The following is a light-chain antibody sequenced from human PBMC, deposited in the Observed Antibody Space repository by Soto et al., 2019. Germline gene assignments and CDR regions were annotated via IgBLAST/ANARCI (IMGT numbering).Light chain of an antibody. CDR2: AAS. Sequence: DIPMTQSPSTLSASVGDRVTITCRASQSISTYLNWYQQKVGRAPTLLIYAASSLQSGVPYRFSGGGSGTDFTLTISRLQPEDFAMYFCQQCYSSPRTFGQGTKVEIK. CDR1: QSISTY. J-gene: IGKJ1*01. V-gene: IGKV1-39*01. CDR3: QQCYSSPRT.